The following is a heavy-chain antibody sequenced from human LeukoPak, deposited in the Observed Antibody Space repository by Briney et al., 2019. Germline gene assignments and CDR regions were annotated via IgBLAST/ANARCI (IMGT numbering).Heavy chain of an antibody. CDR3: ARAKGRRWELIGGY. CDR1: GYTFTGYY. CDR2: INPNSGGT. V-gene: IGHV1-2*02. J-gene: IGHJ4*02. D-gene: IGHD1-26*01. Sequence: GASVKVSCKASGYTFTGYYMHWVRQAPGQGLEWMGWINPNSGGTNYAQKFQGRVTMTRDTSISTAYMELSRLRSDDTAVYYCARAKGRRWELIGGYWGQGTLVTVSS.